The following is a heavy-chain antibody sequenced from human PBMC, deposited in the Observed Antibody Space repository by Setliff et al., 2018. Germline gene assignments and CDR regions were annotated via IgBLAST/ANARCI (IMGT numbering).Heavy chain of an antibody. D-gene: IGHD1-26*01. V-gene: IGHV1-69*10. CDR3: ARDRGTREQDAFDI. Sequence: SVKVSCKASGGTFSSYAISWVRQAPGQGLEWMGGIIPILGIANYAQKFQGRVTITADESTSTAYMELSSLRSEDTAVYYCARDRGTREQDAFDIWGQGTMVTVSS. J-gene: IGHJ3*02. CDR1: GGTFSSYA. CDR2: IIPILGIA.